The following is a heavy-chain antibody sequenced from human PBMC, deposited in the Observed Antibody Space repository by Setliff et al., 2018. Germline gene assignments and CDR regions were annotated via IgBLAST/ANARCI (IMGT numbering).Heavy chain of an antibody. CDR3: ARKKTVYWYYGMDV. Sequence: PSETLSLTCAVYGGSFSGYYWSWIRQPPGKGLEWLGEINHSGSTNYNPSLKSRVTISVDTSKNQFSLKLSSVTAADTAVYYCARKKTVYWYYGMDVWGQGTTVTVSS. CDR2: INHSGST. J-gene: IGHJ6*02. D-gene: IGHD2-15*01. CDR1: GGSFSGYY. V-gene: IGHV4-34*01.